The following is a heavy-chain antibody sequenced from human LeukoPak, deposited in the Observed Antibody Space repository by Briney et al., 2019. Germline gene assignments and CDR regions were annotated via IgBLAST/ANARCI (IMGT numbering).Heavy chain of an antibody. D-gene: IGHD3-22*01. CDR2: ITANNGKT. Sequence: ASVKVSCKASGYSLTRYGITWVRQAPGQGLEWLGWITANNGKTDYAQNLQGRITMTTDTSTNTAYMELRSLRSDDTAVYYCAREAYYYDNSVYYIVAFDIWGQGTMVTVSS. CDR3: AREAYYYDNSVYYIVAFDI. J-gene: IGHJ3*02. V-gene: IGHV1-18*04. CDR1: GYSLTRYG.